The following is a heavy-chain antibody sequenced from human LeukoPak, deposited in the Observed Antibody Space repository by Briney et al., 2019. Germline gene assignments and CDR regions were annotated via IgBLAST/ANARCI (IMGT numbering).Heavy chain of an antibody. J-gene: IGHJ4*02. CDR2: IYPGDSDT. D-gene: IGHD1-26*01. CDR3: ARGGPGYSGSYYYFDY. V-gene: IGHV5-51*01. Sequence: GESLKISCKVSGYSFTSYWSGWGRQMPGKGLEWMGIIYPGDSDTRYSPSFQGQVTISADKSISTAYLQWSSLKASDTAMYYCARGGPGYSGSYYYFDYWGQGTLVTVSS. CDR1: GYSFTSYW.